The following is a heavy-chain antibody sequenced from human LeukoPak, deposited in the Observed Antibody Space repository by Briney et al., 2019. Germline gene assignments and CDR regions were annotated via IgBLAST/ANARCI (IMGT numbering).Heavy chain of an antibody. CDR3: ARGRSGYYLNYYYYYMDV. CDR1: GYTFISYY. V-gene: IGHV1-46*01. D-gene: IGHD3-3*01. Sequence: ASVTVSCKASGYTFISYYMHWVRQAPGQGLEWMGIINPSGGSTSYAQKFQGRVTMTRDMSTSTVYMELSSLRSEDTAVYYCARGRSGYYLNYYYYYMDVWGKGTTVTVSS. CDR2: INPSGGST. J-gene: IGHJ6*03.